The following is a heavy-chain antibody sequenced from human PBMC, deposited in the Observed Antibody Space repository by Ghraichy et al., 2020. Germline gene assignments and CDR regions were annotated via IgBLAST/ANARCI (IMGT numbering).Heavy chain of an antibody. Sequence: SETLSLTCTVSGASISSGSDFWSWIRQPAGKGLEWIGLIYPSGTTNYSPSLRSRLTMSVDTSKNQFSLKLSSVTAADTAVYYCGASQGYWGQGTLVTVSS. V-gene: IGHV4-61*02. CDR1: GASISSGSDF. CDR3: GASQGY. J-gene: IGHJ4*02. CDR2: IYPSGTT.